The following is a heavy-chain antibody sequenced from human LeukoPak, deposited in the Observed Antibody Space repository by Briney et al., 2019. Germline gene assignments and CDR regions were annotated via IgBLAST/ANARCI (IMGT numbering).Heavy chain of an antibody. CDR2: IRSDGRRV. D-gene: IGHD5/OR15-5a*01. CDR1: GFTFGSFW. J-gene: IGHJ4*02. Sequence: PGGSLRLSCAASGFTFGSFWMHWVRQAPGKGLVWVARIRSDGRRVSYADAVKGRFTISRDNAKNALYLQMNSLRAEDTALYYCARDLSTTGWGQGTLVTVSS. V-gene: IGHV3-74*01. CDR3: ARDLSTTG.